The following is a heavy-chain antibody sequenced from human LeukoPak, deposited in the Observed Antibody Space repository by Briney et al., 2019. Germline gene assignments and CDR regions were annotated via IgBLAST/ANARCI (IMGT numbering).Heavy chain of an antibody. J-gene: IGHJ5*02. CDR3: ARPWLLLPYSWFDA. Sequence: PSETLSLTCSVSGGSITNDAYYWAWIRQPPGKGLEWIGSIHFSGSTYYNASLKTRVAISVDTSNLQVSLNLNSVTAADTALYYCARPWLLLPYSWFDAWAQGMLVTVSS. CDR1: GGSITNDAYY. CDR2: IHFSGST. V-gene: IGHV4-39*01. D-gene: IGHD3-22*01.